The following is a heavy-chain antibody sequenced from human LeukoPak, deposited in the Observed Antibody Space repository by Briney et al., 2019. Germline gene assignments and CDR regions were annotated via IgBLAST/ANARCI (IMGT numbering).Heavy chain of an antibody. D-gene: IGHD1-20*01. CDR1: GFTFSSYS. CDR3: ARKVEDNWERFFDY. J-gene: IGHJ4*02. V-gene: IGHV3-21*01. CDR2: ISSSSSYI. Sequence: GGSLRLSCAASGFTFSSYSMNWVRQAPGKGLEWVSSISSSSSYIYYADSVKGRFTISRDNAKNSLYLQMNSLRAEDTAVYYCARKVEDNWERFFDYWGQGTLVTVSS.